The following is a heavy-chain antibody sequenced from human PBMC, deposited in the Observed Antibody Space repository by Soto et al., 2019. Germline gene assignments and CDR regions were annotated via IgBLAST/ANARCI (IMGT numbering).Heavy chain of an antibody. CDR2: INHSGST. CDR1: GGSFSSYY. V-gene: IGHV4-34*01. J-gene: IGHJ4*02. CDR3: ARATGYSSGWVLSNFDY. D-gene: IGHD6-19*01. Sequence: QVQLQQWGAGLLKPSGTLSLTCAVYGGSFSSYYWSWIRQPPGKGLEWIGEINHSGSTNYNPSLKSRVTISVDTSKNQFSLKLSSVTAADTAVYYCARATGYSSGWVLSNFDYWGQGTLVTVSS.